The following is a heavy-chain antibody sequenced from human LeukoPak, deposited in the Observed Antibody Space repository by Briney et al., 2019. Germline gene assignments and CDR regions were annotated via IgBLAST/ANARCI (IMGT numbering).Heavy chain of an antibody. CDR1: GVPFSDNF. Sequence: GSLRLSCTASGVPFSDNFMGWLRQAPGKGLEWVSYISSRGDTIHYSDAVKGRFSISRDNSERSLYLQMNRLRIDDTAVYYCARGGYGWTFNQWGQGTLVSVSS. V-gene: IGHV3-11*01. J-gene: IGHJ4*02. D-gene: IGHD2/OR15-2a*01. CDR3: ARGGYGWTFNQ. CDR2: ISSRGDTI.